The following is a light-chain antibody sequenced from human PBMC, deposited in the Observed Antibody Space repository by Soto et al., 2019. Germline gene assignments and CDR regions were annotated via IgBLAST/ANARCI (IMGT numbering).Light chain of an antibody. J-gene: IGLJ7*01. Sequence: QAVLTQPASVSGSPGQSITISCTGTTSDVGTYKFVSWYQQHPGIAPKLMIYEVSERPSGVSNRFSGSKSGNTASLTISGLQAEDEADYYCCPHAGSHVIFGGGTQLTVL. CDR1: TSDVGTYKF. V-gene: IGLV2-23*02. CDR3: CPHAGSHVI. CDR2: EVS.